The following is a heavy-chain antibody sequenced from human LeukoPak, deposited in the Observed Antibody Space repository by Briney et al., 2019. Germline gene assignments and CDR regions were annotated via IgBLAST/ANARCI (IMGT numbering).Heavy chain of an antibody. Sequence: GGSLRLSCAASGFTFGNYGMSWVRQAPGKGLEWVSAISGSGGSTYYADSVKGRFTISRDNSKNTVYLQMNSLRAEDTAVFYCAKGYDSSDYYYGGYDAFDIWGQGTMVTVSS. D-gene: IGHD3-22*01. CDR2: ISGSGGST. CDR1: GFTFGNYG. J-gene: IGHJ3*02. CDR3: AKGYDSSDYYYGGYDAFDI. V-gene: IGHV3-23*01.